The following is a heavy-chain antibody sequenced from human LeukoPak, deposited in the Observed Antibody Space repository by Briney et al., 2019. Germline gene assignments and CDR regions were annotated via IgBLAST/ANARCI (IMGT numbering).Heavy chain of an antibody. CDR2: ISSSSSYI. CDR1: GFTFSSYS. V-gene: IGHV3-21*01. D-gene: IGHD5-18*01. Sequence: PGGSLRLSCAASGFTFSSYSMNWVRQAPGKGLELVSSISSSSSYIYYADSVKGRFTISRDNAKNSLYLQMNSLRAEDTAVYYCARSHSYGQQTIYYYYMDVWGKGTTVTVSS. J-gene: IGHJ6*03. CDR3: ARSHSYGQQTIYYYYMDV.